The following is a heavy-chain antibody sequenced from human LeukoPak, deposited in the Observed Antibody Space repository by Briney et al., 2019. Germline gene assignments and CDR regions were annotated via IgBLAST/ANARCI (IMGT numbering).Heavy chain of an antibody. D-gene: IGHD3-22*01. CDR2: IYYSGST. J-gene: IGHJ4*02. Sequence: SETLSLTCTVSGGSISSSSYYWGWLRQPPGKGLEWIGSIYYSGSTYYNPSLKSRVTISVDTSKNQFSLKLSSVAAADTAVYYCAREGRYYDSSGYYYPDYFDYWGQGTLVTVSS. CDR1: GGSISSSSYY. CDR3: AREGRYYDSSGYYYPDYFDY. V-gene: IGHV4-39*07.